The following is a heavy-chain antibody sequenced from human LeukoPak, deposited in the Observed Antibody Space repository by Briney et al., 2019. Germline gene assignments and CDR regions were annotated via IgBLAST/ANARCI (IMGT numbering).Heavy chain of an antibody. CDR1: GGSFSGYY. CDR3: ARVVKAKVTHWYYYYYMDV. J-gene: IGHJ6*03. V-gene: IGHV4-34*01. CDR2: INHSGST. Sequence: SETLSLTCAVYGGSFSGYYWSWIRQPPGKGLEWIGEINHSGSTNYNPSLKSRVTISVDTSKNQFSLKLSSVTAADTAVYYCARVVKAKVTHWYYYYYMDVWGKGTTVTVSS. D-gene: IGHD5-18*01.